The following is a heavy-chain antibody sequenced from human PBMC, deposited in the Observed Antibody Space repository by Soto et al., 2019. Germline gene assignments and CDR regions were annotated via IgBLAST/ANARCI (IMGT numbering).Heavy chain of an antibody. D-gene: IGHD2-21*01. CDR1: GYTFTNYA. Sequence: QVQLVQSGAEVKEPGASVKVSCRASGYTFTNYAIHWVRQAPGQRLEWMGWLNPGNGNTKYPQKFQGRVTITRDTSASTAYMFLSSLRSEDTAVYYCARDQGIPYCGGDCYSDGYGDLWGRGTLVTVSS. CDR2: LNPGNGNT. V-gene: IGHV1-3*01. CDR3: ARDQGIPYCGGDCYSDGYGDL. J-gene: IGHJ2*01.